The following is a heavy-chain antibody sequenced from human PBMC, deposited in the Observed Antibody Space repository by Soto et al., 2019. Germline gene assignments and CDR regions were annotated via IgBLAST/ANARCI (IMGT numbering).Heavy chain of an antibody. J-gene: IGHJ6*02. Sequence: GESLKISCKGSGYSFTSYWIGWVRQMPGKGLGLMGIIYPGDSDTRYNTFFQGQVSISANKSISTAYLQWSSLKASDTAMYYCSRPLGDPRYYSYRMDVWAQGTTVTVSS. V-gene: IGHV5-51*01. CDR3: SRPLGDPRYYSYRMDV. CDR1: GYSFTSYW. D-gene: IGHD4-17*01. CDR2: IYPGDSDT.